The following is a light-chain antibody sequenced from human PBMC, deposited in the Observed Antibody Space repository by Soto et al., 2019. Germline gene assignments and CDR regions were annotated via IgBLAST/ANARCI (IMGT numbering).Light chain of an antibody. CDR1: QSVSNN. CDR2: GAS. J-gene: IGKJ4*01. V-gene: IGKV3D-15*01. Sequence: EIVMTQSPATLSVSPGERATLSCRASQSVSNNLAWYQQKPGPAPRLLIYGASTRATGIPASFSGSGSGTELTLTISSLQSEDFAVYYCQQYNNWPPLTFGGGTKVEIK. CDR3: QQYNNWPPLT.